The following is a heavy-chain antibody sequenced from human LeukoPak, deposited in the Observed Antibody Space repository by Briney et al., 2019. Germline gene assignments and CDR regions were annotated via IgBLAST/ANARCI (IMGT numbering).Heavy chain of an antibody. J-gene: IGHJ3*02. Sequence: GESLKISCRGSGFCFTSYWIVWVRQMPGKGLEWMGIIYPGDSDTRYSPSFEGQVTISADKSRSTAYLQWSRLKASDTAMYYCAKPWSRGWYVFEAFNIWGQGTMVTVSS. V-gene: IGHV5-51*01. CDR3: AKPWSRGWYVFEAFNI. D-gene: IGHD6-19*01. CDR2: IYPGDSDT. CDR1: GFCFTSYW.